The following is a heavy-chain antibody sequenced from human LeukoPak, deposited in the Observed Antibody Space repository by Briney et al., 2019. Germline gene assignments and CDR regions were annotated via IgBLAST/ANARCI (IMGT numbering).Heavy chain of an antibody. Sequence: GGSLRLSCAASGFTFSTFAMHWVRQAPGKGLEWVAVISYDGNNKYYADSVKGRFTISRDNAKNSLYLQMNSLRAEDTAVYYCARNYDVDAFDIWGQGTMVTVSS. CDR1: GFTFSTFA. J-gene: IGHJ3*02. V-gene: IGHV3-30-3*01. CDR2: ISYDGNNK. D-gene: IGHD3-3*01. CDR3: ARNYDVDAFDI.